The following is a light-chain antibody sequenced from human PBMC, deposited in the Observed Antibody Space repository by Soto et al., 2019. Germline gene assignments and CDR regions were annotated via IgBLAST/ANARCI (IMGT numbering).Light chain of an antibody. V-gene: IGKV1-8*01. J-gene: IGKJ1*01. CDR3: QQYYTFPLA. CDR2: AAS. CDR1: RPISTY. Sequence: ALRMTQSPSSISAFTGDRVTITCRTSRPISTYLAWYQQKPGKTPTLLMYAASTLQSGVPSRFSGSGSGTDFTLTISCLQSEDFATYNCQQYYTFPLAFGQGTNIEIK.